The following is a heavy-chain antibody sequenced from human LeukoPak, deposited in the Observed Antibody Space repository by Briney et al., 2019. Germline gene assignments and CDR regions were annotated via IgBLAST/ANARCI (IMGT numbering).Heavy chain of an antibody. D-gene: IGHD2-15*01. CDR3: ARARRYCSGGSCYPRAPDY. V-gene: IGHV4-34*01. J-gene: IGHJ4*02. CDR2: INHSGST. CDR1: GGSFSGYY. Sequence: SETLSLTCAVYGGSFSGYYWSWIRQPPGKGLEWIGEINHSGSTNYNPSLKSRVTISVDTSKNQFSLKLSSVTAADTAVYYCARARRYCSGGSCYPRAPDYWGQGTLVTVSS.